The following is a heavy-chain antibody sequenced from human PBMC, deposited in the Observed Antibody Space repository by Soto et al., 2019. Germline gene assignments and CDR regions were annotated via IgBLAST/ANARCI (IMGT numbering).Heavy chain of an antibody. V-gene: IGHV4-34*01. D-gene: IGHD2-2*01. CDR3: ARGIGYCSSINCYSSRRLRFDS. Sequence: QVQLQQWGAGLLKPSETLSLTCAVYGGSFSGYYWTWIRQSPEKGLEWIGEVNHSGTTYYNPSLKTRVPISVHTPKNQCSLKMSSVTAADTAVYYCARGIGYCSSINCYSSRRLRFDSWGQGTLVTVSS. J-gene: IGHJ4*02. CDR2: VNHSGTT. CDR1: GGSFSGYY.